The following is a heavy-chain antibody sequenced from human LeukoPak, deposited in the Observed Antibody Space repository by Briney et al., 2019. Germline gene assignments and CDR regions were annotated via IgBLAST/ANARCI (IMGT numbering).Heavy chain of an antibody. CDR3: AKDDYVWGSYRDGLFDY. D-gene: IGHD3-16*02. V-gene: IGHV3-9*01. CDR1: GFTFDDYA. CDR2: ISWNSGSI. Sequence: PGGSLRLSCAASGFTFDDYAMPWVRQAPGKGLEWVSGISWNSGSIGYADSVKGRFTISRDNAKNSLYPQMNSLRAEDTALYYCAKDDYVWGSYRDGLFDYWGQGTLVTVSS. J-gene: IGHJ4*02.